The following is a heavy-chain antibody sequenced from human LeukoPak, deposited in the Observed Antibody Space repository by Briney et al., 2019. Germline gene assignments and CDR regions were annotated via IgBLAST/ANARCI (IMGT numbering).Heavy chain of an antibody. CDR3: ARNSSGFKLGDAFDI. Sequence: AGGSLRLSCAASGLTFISYAMTWVRQAPGKGLEWISAISGGAYSTSYADSVKGRFTISIDNSKNTLYLQMNSLRAEDTAVYYCARNSSGFKLGDAFDIWGQGTMVTVSS. CDR1: GLTFISYA. CDR2: ISGGAYST. J-gene: IGHJ3*02. V-gene: IGHV3-23*01. D-gene: IGHD3-22*01.